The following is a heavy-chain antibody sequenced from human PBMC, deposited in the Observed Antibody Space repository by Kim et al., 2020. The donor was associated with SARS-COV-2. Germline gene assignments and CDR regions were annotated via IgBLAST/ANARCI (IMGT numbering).Heavy chain of an antibody. V-gene: IGHV3-48*02. D-gene: IGHD1-1*01. CDR1: GFTLSSYS. CDR2: ISGSGSTI. J-gene: IGHJ6*02. Sequence: GGSLRLSCAASGFTLSSYSMNWVRQAPGKGLEWVSYISGSGSTIYYPESLKARFTISRDNARNSLYLQMNSLRDEDTALYYCARDRSGTGGMDVWGQGTTVTVSS. CDR3: ARDRSGTGGMDV.